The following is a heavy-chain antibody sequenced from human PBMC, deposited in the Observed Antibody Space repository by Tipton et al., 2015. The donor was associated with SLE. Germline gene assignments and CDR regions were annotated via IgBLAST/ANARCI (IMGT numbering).Heavy chain of an antibody. CDR3: ARDIRAVAGIAWEGAFDI. CDR1: GYTFTSYD. J-gene: IGHJ3*02. V-gene: IGHV1-8*01. D-gene: IGHD6-19*01. Sequence: QSGAEVKKPGASVKVSCKASGYTFTSYDINWVRQATGQGLEWMGWMNPNSGNTGYAQKFQGRVTMTRNTSISTAYMELSSLRSEDTAVYYCARDIRAVAGIAWEGAFDIWGQGTMVTVSS. CDR2: MNPNSGNT.